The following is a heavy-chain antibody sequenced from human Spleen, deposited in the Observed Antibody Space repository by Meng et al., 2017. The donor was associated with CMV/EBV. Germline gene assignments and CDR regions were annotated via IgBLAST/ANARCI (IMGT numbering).Heavy chain of an antibody. D-gene: IGHD2-21*01. CDR3: ARVFAGAYYVFEGYFDP. J-gene: IGHJ5*02. Sequence: SETLSHTCTVPGDSISRGGYYWSWIRQHPGKGLEWIGYIYYRGNTYYTPSLKSRVTISVDTSKNQFSLKLTSVTAAVTAVYYCARVFAGAYYVFEGYFDPWGQGTLVTVSS. CDR1: GDSISRGGYY. CDR2: IYYRGNT. V-gene: IGHV4-31*03.